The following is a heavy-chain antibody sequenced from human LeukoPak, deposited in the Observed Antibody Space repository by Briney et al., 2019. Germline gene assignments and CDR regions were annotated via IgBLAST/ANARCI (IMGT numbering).Heavy chain of an antibody. D-gene: IGHD6-13*01. J-gene: IGHJ4*02. V-gene: IGHV3-74*01. Sequence: PGGSLRLSCAASGFTFSSYWMHWVRQAPGKGLVWVSRINSDGSSTSYADSVKGRFTISRDNAKNTLYLQMNSLRAEDTAVYYRAREGIAAFSDYWGQGTLVTVSS. CDR3: AREGIAAFSDY. CDR1: GFTFSSYW. CDR2: INSDGSST.